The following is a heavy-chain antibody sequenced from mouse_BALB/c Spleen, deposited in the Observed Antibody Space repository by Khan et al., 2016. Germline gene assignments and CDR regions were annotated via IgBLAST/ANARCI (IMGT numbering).Heavy chain of an antibody. CDR3: ARYTTEFAY. CDR1: GYTFTDYY. D-gene: IGHD1-1*01. Sequence: VQLQQSGAELARPGASVKLSCKASGYTFTDYYINWVKQRTGRGLEWIGEIYPGSGNTYYNEKFKGKATLTADKSSSTAYMQLSSLTSEDSAVYFCARYTTEFAYWGQGTLVTVSA. J-gene: IGHJ3*01. V-gene: IGHV1-77*01. CDR2: IYPGSGNT.